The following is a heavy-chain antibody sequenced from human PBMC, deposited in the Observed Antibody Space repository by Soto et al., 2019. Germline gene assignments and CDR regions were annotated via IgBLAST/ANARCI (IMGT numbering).Heavy chain of an antibody. CDR3: ARVSYSSYPRYYYYGMDV. V-gene: IGHV4-59*12. CDR2: IYYLGRT. Sequence: SETLSLTCTVDSISTYYWNWIRQTPGKGLEWIGYIYYLGRTNYNRSLKSRVTISVDRSKNQFSLKLSSVTAADTAVYYCARVSYSSYPRYYYYGMDVWGQGTTVTVSS. CDR1: DSISTYY. D-gene: IGHD6-6*01. J-gene: IGHJ6*02.